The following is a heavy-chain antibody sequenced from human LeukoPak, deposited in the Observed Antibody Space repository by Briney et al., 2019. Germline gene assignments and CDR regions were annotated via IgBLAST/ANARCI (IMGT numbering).Heavy chain of an antibody. CDR3: ARSIREPSLLEWLSQPFDY. V-gene: IGHV1-69*13. CDR1: GGTFSSYA. J-gene: IGHJ4*02. CDR2: IIPIFGTA. Sequence: EASVKASCKASGGTFSSYAISWVRQAPGQGLEWMGGIIPIFGTANYAQKFQGRVTITADESTSTAYMELSSLRSEDTAVYYCARSIREPSLLEWLSQPFDYWGQGTLVTVSS. D-gene: IGHD3-3*01.